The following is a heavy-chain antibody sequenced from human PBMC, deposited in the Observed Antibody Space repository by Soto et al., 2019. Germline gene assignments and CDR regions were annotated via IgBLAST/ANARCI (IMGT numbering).Heavy chain of an antibody. V-gene: IGHV4-39*01. D-gene: IGHD1-26*01. CDR3: ASPPFYGSYYGGYY. Sequence: SETLSLTCTVSGGSISSSSYYWGWIRQPPGKGLEWIGSIYYSGSTYYNPSLKSRVTISVDTSKNQFSLKLSSVTAADTAVYYCASPPFYGSYYGGYYWGQGTLVTVSS. CDR1: GGSISSSSYY. J-gene: IGHJ4*02. CDR2: IYYSGST.